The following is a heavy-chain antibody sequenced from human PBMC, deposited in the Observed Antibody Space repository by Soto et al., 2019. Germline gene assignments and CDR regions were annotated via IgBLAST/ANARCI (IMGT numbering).Heavy chain of an antibody. D-gene: IGHD3-3*01. J-gene: IGHJ4*02. V-gene: IGHV3-23*01. CDR3: AKGSSFTIFGVVIIPDYFDY. Sequence: GGSLRLSCAASGGTFSSYAMSWVRQAPGKGLEWVSAISGSGGSTYYADSVKGRFTISRDNSKNTLYLQMNSLRAEDTAVYYCAKGSSFTIFGVVIIPDYFDYWGQGTLVTVSS. CDR1: GGTFSSYA. CDR2: ISGSGGST.